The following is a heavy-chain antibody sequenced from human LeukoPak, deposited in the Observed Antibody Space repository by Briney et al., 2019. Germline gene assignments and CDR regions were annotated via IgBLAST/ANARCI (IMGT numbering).Heavy chain of an antibody. V-gene: IGHV1-69*13. Sequence: SVKVSCKASGGTFSSYAISWVRQAPGQGLEWMGGIIPIFGTANYAQKFQGRVTITADESTSTAYMELSSLRSEDTAVYYCARTGMYYYGSGSYYSWFDPWGQGTLVTVSS. CDR2: IIPIFGTA. D-gene: IGHD3-10*01. CDR1: GGTFSSYA. CDR3: ARTGMYYYGSGSYYSWFDP. J-gene: IGHJ5*02.